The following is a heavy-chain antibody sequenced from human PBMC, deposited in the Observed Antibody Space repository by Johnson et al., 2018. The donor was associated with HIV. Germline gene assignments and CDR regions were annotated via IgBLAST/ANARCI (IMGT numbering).Heavy chain of an antibody. CDR2: IRYDGDIT. D-gene: IGHD3-22*01. CDR1: GFTFSSYG. CDR3: AKGQSSGYPKDAFDI. J-gene: IGHJ3*02. V-gene: IGHV3-30*02. Sequence: QVQLVESGGGVVQPGRSLRLSCAASGFTFSSYGMHWVRQAPGKGLEWVALIRYDGDITYYVDSVKGRFTSSRDNSKNTLYLQMNSLRTEDTDMYYCAKGQSSGYPKDAFDIWGRGTMVTVSS.